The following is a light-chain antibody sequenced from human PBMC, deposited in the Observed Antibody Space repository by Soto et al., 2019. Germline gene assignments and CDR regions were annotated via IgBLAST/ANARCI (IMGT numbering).Light chain of an antibody. V-gene: IGKV1-5*03. CDR2: KAS. CDR3: QQYNSYPLT. J-gene: IGKJ4*01. CDR1: QSISSW. Sequence: DIQMTQSPSTLSASVGDRVTVTCRASQSISSWLAWYQQKPGKAPNLLIYKASTLESGVPSRFSGSGSGTEFTLTISSLQPEDFATYYGQQYNSYPLTFGGGTKVEIK.